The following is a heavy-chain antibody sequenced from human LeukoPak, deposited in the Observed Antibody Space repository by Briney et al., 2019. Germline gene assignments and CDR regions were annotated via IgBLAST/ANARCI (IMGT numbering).Heavy chain of an antibody. CDR1: GFTFSTYS. V-gene: IGHV3-21*01. CDR2: IRDSSSYI. J-gene: IGHJ4*02. D-gene: IGHD2-21*01. Sequence: PGGSLRLSCAASGFTFSTYSMNWVRQAPGKGLEWISSIRDSSSYIYYADSVKGRFTLSRDNAKNSLYLQMSSLRAEDTAVYYCAREGTAYCGGDCYLDYWGQGTLVTVSS. CDR3: AREGTAYCGGDCYLDY.